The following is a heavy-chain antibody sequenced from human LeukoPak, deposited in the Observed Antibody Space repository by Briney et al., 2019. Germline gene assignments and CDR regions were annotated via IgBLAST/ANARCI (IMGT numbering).Heavy chain of an antibody. Sequence: GESLRISCKGSGYTFSSHWINWVRQMPGKGLEWTGRIDPSDSYTNYSPSFQGHVTISADKSISTAYLQWSSLKASDTAMYYCASPPLYCSTTSCYRILPHYWGQGTLVTVSS. CDR3: ASPPLYCSTTSCYRILPHY. V-gene: IGHV5-10-1*01. J-gene: IGHJ4*02. CDR1: GYTFSSHW. CDR2: IDPSDSYT. D-gene: IGHD2-2*01.